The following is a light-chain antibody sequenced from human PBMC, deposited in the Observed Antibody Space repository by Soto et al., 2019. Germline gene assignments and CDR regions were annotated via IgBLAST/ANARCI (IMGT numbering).Light chain of an antibody. CDR2: EGS. J-gene: IGLJ3*02. CDR1: SSDVGSYNL. CDR3: CSYAGSSTCV. Sequence: QSALTQPASVAGSTGQSITISCTGTSSDVGSYNLVSWYQQHPGKAPKLMIYEGSKRPSGVSNRFSGSKSGIPASLTISGLQAEDEADYYCCSYAGSSTCVFGGGTKRTVL. V-gene: IGLV2-23*01.